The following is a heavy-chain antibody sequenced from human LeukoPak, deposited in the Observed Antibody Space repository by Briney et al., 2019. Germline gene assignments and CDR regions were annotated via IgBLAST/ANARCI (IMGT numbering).Heavy chain of an antibody. CDR1: GFTFSSYA. CDR2: ISGSGGST. D-gene: IGHD4-17*01. CDR3: ANPAPYDYGDFLNWFDP. J-gene: IGHJ5*02. Sequence: GGSLRLSCAASGFTFSSYAMSWVRQAPGKGLEWVSGISGSGGSTYYADSVKGRFTISRDNSKTTLYLQITSLRAQDTAVYYCANPAPYDYGDFLNWFDPWGQGTLVTVSS. V-gene: IGHV3-23*01.